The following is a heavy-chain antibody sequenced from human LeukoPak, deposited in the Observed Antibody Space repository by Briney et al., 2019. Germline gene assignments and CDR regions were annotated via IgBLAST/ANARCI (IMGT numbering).Heavy chain of an antibody. CDR1: GGSISSYY. J-gene: IGHJ3*02. CDR2: IYTSGST. Sequence: SETLSLTCTVSGGSISSYYWSWIRQPPGKGLEWIGYIYTSGSTNYNPSLKSRVTISVDTSKNQFSLKLSSVTAADTAVYYCARRAGMNAFDIWGQGTMVTVSS. V-gene: IGHV4-4*09. CDR3: ARRAGMNAFDI.